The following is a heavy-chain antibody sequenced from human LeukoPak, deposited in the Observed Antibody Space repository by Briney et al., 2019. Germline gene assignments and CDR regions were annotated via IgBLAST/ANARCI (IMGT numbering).Heavy chain of an antibody. CDR3: AKDRSIGTYYTFDH. Sequence: GGSLRLSCAASGFTFDDYSMHWVRQAPGKGLEWVSGISWNSANIGYADSVKGRFTVSRDNSNNRLYLQMSGLTAADTAVYYCAKDRSIGTYYTFDHWGQGTLVTVSS. CDR2: ISWNSANI. CDR1: GFTFDDYS. J-gene: IGHJ4*02. D-gene: IGHD1-26*01. V-gene: IGHV3-9*01.